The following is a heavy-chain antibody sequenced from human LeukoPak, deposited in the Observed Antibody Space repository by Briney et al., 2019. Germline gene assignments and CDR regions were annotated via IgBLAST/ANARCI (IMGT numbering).Heavy chain of an antibody. CDR3: ARDVARYFDWLFPDWFDP. Sequence: PGGSLRLSCAVSGFTFSSYWMSWVRQAPGKGLEWVVNIKQDGSEKYYVDSVKGRFTISRDNAKNSLYLQMNSLRAEDTAVYYCARDVARYFDWLFPDWFDPWGQGTLVTVSS. V-gene: IGHV3-7*01. CDR2: IKQDGSEK. D-gene: IGHD3-9*01. CDR1: GFTFSSYW. J-gene: IGHJ5*02.